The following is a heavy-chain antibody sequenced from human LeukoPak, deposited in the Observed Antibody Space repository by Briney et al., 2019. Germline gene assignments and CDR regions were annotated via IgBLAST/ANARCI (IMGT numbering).Heavy chain of an antibody. CDR3: ARESYDSSGYYYIHYYYYMDV. D-gene: IGHD3-22*01. CDR1: GGSISSYY. J-gene: IGHJ6*03. CDR2: IYTSGST. V-gene: IGHV4-4*07. Sequence: SETLSLTCTVSGGSISSYYWSWTRQPAGKGLEWIGRIYTSGSTNYNPSLKSRVTMSVDTSKNQFSLKLSSVTAADTAVYYCARESYDSSGYYYIHYYYYMDVWGKGTTVTVSS.